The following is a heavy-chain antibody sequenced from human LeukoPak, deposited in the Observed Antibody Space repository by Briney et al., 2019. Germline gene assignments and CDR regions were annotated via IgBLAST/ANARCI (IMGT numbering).Heavy chain of an antibody. V-gene: IGHV4-59*08. Sequence: PSETLSLTCTVSGGSISSYYWSWLRQPPGKGLEWIGYIYYSGSTNYNPSLKSRVTISVDTSKNQFSLKLSSVTAADTAVYYCARRAFSSGYYYFDYWGQGTLVTVSS. CDR1: GGSISSYY. J-gene: IGHJ4*02. CDR3: ARRAFSSGYYYFDY. CDR2: IYYSGST. D-gene: IGHD3-22*01.